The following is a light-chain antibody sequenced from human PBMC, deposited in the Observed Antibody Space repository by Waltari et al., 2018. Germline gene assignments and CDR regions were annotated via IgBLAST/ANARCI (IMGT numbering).Light chain of an antibody. Sequence: DIQMTQSPSPLSASVGDRVTITCRASQIISSPLNWYQQKPGKAPNLLIYAASSLQSGVPSRFTGGGSGTDFTLTISSLQAEDIATYYCQQSYSTPHTFGQGTKVEIK. CDR3: QQSYSTPHT. CDR2: AAS. CDR1: QIISSP. V-gene: IGKV1-39*01. J-gene: IGKJ1*01.